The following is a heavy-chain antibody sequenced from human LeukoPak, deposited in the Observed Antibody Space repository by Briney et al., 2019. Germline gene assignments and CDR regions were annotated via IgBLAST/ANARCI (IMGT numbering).Heavy chain of an antibody. D-gene: IGHD1-26*01. CDR2: MNPNSGNT. J-gene: IGHJ3*02. CDR3: ARGASPNDAFDI. CDR1: GYTFTSYD. Sequence: ASVKVSCKAPGYTFTSYDINWVRQATGQGLEWMGWMNPNSGNTGYAQKFQGRVTITRNTSISTAYMELSSLRSEDTAVYYCARGASPNDAFDIWGQGTMVTVSS. V-gene: IGHV1-8*03.